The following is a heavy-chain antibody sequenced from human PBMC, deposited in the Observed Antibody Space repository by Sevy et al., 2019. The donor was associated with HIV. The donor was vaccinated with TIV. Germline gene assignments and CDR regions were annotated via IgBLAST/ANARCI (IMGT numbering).Heavy chain of an antibody. V-gene: IGHV1-18*01. Sequence: ASVKVSCKASGYTFTSFRISWVRQAPGQGLEWVGWISVYNGKINYAQNFQGRVTMTTDTSTRTAYMELKSLRSDDTAVYYCARRGAFDFDTSGFLSPWGQGTLVTVSS. CDR1: GYTFTSFR. CDR2: ISVYNGKI. J-gene: IGHJ5*02. CDR3: ARRGAFDFDTSGFLSP. D-gene: IGHD3-22*01.